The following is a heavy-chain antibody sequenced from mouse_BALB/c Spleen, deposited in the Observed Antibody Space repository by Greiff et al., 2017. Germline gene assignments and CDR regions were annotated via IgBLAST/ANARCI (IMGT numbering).Heavy chain of an antibody. CDR3: ARLYGSSYEGAMDY. D-gene: IGHD1-1*01. J-gene: IGHJ4*01. CDR1: GYTFSSYW. Sequence: QVQPQQSGAELMKPGASVKISCKATGYTFSSYWIEWVKQRPGHGLEWIGEILPGSGSTNYNEKFKGKATFTADTSSNTAYMQLSSLTSEDSAVYYCARLYGSSYEGAMDYWGQGTSVTVSS. CDR2: ILPGSGST. V-gene: IGHV1-9*01.